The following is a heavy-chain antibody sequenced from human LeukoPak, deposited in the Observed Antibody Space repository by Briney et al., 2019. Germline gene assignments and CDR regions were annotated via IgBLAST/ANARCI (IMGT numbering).Heavy chain of an antibody. CDR3: ARSQPFTTYDY. V-gene: IGHV4-61*08. D-gene: IGHD3-3*01. Sequence: SETLSLTCTVSGDSVSNGGYSWSWIRHPPGKELEWIGYIHYSGSTNYSPSLKSRVTISVDPSKNQFSLKLSSVTAADTAVYYCARSQPFTTYDYWGQGTLVTVSS. CDR1: GDSVSNGGYS. J-gene: IGHJ4*02. CDR2: IHYSGST.